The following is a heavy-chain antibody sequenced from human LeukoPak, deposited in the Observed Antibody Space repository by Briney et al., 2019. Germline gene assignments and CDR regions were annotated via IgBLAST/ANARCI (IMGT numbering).Heavy chain of an antibody. CDR1: GFTFSSYA. D-gene: IGHD3-10*02. CDR2: IRGSGGST. Sequence: GGSLRLSCAASGFTFSSYAMSWVRQAPGKGLEWVSAIRGSGGSTYYADPVKGRFTISRDNSKNTLYLQMNSLRAEDTAVYYCATTGDYDREDWGQGTLVTVSS. CDR3: ATTGDYDRED. J-gene: IGHJ4*02. V-gene: IGHV3-23*01.